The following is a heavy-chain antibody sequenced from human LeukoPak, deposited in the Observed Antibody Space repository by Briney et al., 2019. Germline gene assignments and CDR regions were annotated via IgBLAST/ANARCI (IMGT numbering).Heavy chain of an antibody. CDR3: ATFTPVAGNFDY. V-gene: IGHV3-7*01. D-gene: IGHD6-19*01. J-gene: IGHJ4*02. CDR1: GFTFNNAW. Sequence: TGGSLRLSCAAPGFTFNNAWMSWVRQAPGKGLEWVANIKQDGSEKYYVDSVKGRFTISRDNAKDSLYLQMNSLRAEDTAVYYCATFTPVAGNFDYWGQGTLVTVSS. CDR2: IKQDGSEK.